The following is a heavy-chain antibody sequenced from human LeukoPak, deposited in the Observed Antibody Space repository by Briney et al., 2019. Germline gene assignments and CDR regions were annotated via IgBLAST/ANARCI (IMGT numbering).Heavy chain of an antibody. D-gene: IGHD2-15*01. CDR3: ARFIVVVEENWFDP. J-gene: IGHJ5*02. CDR1: GGSISSYY. Sequence: SETLSLTYTVSGGSISSYYWSWIRQPPGKGLEWIGYIYYSGSTNYNPSLKSRVTISVDTSKNQFSLKLSSVTAADTAVYYCARFIVVVEENWFDPWGQGTLVTVSS. CDR2: IYYSGST. V-gene: IGHV4-59*01.